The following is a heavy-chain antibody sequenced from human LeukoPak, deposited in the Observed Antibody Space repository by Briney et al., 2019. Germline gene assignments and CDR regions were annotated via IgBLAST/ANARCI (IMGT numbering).Heavy chain of an antibody. J-gene: IGHJ4*02. CDR1: GGTFSSYA. V-gene: IGHV1-69*05. CDR3: ARIYSGYDQNFDY. CDR2: IIPMFGTA. D-gene: IGHD5-12*01. Sequence: SVKVSCKASGGTFSSYAISWVRQAPGQGLEWMGGIIPMFGTANYAQKFQGRVTITTDESTSTAYMELSSLRSEDTAVYYCARIYSGYDQNFDYWGQGTLVTVSS.